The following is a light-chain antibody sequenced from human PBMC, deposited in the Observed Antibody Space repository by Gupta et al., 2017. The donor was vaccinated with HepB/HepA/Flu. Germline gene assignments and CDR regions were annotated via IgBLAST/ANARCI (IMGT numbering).Light chain of an antibody. CDR1: KLGDKY. J-gene: IGLJ1*01. CDR2: QDS. Sequence: SYELTQPPPVHVSPGQTASITCSGDKLGDKYACWYQQKPGQSPVLVIYQDSKRPSGIPERFSGSNSGNTATLTISGTQAMDEADYYCQAWDSSTGVFGTGTKVTVL. CDR3: QAWDSSTGV. V-gene: IGLV3-1*01.